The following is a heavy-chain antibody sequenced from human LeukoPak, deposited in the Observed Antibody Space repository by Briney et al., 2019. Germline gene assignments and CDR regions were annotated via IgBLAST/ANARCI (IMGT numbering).Heavy chain of an antibody. CDR3: ARDRTRRAPRLYSSSSRHSAGPLEDAFDI. Sequence: ASVKVSCKASGYTFTSYGISWVRQAPGQGLEWMGWISAYNGNTNYTQKLQGRVTMTTDTSTSTAYMELRSQRSDDTAVYYCARDRTRRAPRLYSSSSRHSAGPLEDAFDIWGQGTMVTVSS. CDR2: ISAYNGNT. CDR1: GYTFTSYG. J-gene: IGHJ3*02. D-gene: IGHD6-6*01. V-gene: IGHV1-18*01.